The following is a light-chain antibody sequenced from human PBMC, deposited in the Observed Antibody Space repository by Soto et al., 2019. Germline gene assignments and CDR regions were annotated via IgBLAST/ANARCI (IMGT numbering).Light chain of an antibody. CDR3: QQYNNWPPGKYT. J-gene: IGKJ2*01. CDR2: GAS. Sequence: EIMMTQSPATLSVSPGERATLSCRASQSVSSNLAWYQQKPGQAPRLLIYGASTRPIGIPARFRGSGCGTEFTLTISSLQSDDFAVYDCQQYNNWPPGKYTFGQGTKLEIK. V-gene: IGKV3-15*01. CDR1: QSVSSN.